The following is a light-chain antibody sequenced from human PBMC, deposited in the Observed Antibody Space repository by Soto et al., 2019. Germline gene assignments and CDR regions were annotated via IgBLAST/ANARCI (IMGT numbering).Light chain of an antibody. CDR3: QQSYSTLWT. J-gene: IGKJ1*01. V-gene: IGKV1-5*03. CDR2: KAS. Sequence: RMPQLRSSLSAYIESWVKITGRASQSISSWLAWYQQKPGKAPKLLIYKASSLESGVPSRFSGSGSGTDFTLTISRLQPEDFAIYYCQQSYSTLWTVGQGTKVDI. CDR1: QSISSW.